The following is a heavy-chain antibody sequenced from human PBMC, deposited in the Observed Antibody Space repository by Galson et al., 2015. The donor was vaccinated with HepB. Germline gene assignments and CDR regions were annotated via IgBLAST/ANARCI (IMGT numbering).Heavy chain of an antibody. V-gene: IGHV3-48*04. CDR1: GFTFSSHS. D-gene: IGHD6-19*01. Sequence: SLRLSCAASGFTFSSHSMNWVRQAPGKGLEWVSYISSSSSTISYADSVKGRFTISRDNTKNSLYLQMNSLRVEDTAVYYCARGYYSSGEIDCWGQGTLVTVSS. CDR3: ARGYYSSGEIDC. CDR2: ISSSSSTI. J-gene: IGHJ4*02.